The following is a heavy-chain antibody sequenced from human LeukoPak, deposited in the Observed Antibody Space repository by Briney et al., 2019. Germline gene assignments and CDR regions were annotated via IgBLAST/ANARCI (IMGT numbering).Heavy chain of an antibody. V-gene: IGHV7-4-1*02. D-gene: IGHD6-13*01. Sequence: AASVKVPCKASGYTFTTYAMNWVRQAPGQGLEWMGWINTNTGNPTYAQGFTGRFVFSLDTSVSTAYLQISSLKAEDTAVYYCARNGYNSNWYFYYYYMDVWGKGTTVTVSS. J-gene: IGHJ6*03. CDR3: ARNGYNSNWYFYYYYMDV. CDR2: INTNTGNP. CDR1: GYTFTTYA.